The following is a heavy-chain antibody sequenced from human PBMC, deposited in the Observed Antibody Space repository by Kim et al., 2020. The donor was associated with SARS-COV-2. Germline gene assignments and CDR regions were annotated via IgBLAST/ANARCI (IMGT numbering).Heavy chain of an antibody. J-gene: IGHJ4*02. D-gene: IGHD5-12*01. CDR3: ARDPGYEGWTYFDY. Sequence: GGSLRLSCVASGLTFSSESMNWVRQAPGKGLEWVSSISRSSSYIYYADSVYGRFIISRDNAKNSLYLQMNSLRVEDTAVYYCARDPGYEGWTYFDYWGQGTLVTVSS. CDR1: GLTFSSES. V-gene: IGHV3-21*01. CDR2: ISRSSSYI.